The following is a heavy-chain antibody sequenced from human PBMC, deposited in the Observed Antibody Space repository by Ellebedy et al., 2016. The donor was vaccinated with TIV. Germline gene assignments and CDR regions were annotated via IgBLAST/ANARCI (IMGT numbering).Heavy chain of an antibody. J-gene: IGHJ4*02. V-gene: IGHV3-7*03. CDR1: GFTFTTYW. D-gene: IGHD5-12*01. Sequence: PGGSLRLSCAASGFTFTTYWMSWVRQAPGKGLEWVANMNQVGSEKYYVDSVKGRFTISRDNAQNSPYLHMNNLRAEDTAVYYCARDPNSPGDTGYGDYWGQGVVVTVST. CDR3: ARDPNSPGDTGYGDY. CDR2: MNQVGSEK.